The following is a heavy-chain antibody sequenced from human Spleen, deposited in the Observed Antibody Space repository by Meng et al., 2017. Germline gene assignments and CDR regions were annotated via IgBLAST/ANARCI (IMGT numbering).Heavy chain of an antibody. Sequence: GESLKISCAASGFTFSDYYMSWIRQAPGKGLEWVSYISTSGSIIYYADSVKGRFTISRDNAKNSLFLQMNSLRVEDTAVYYCAGSYPYDYGVDYWGQGALVTVSS. D-gene: IGHD3-16*01. CDR2: ISTSGSII. CDR1: GFTFSDYY. V-gene: IGHV3-11*04. CDR3: AGSYPYDYGVDY. J-gene: IGHJ4*02.